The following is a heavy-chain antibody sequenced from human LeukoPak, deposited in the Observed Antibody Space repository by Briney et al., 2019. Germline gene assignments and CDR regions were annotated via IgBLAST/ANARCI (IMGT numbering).Heavy chain of an antibody. V-gene: IGHV4-34*01. D-gene: IGHD5-24*01. CDR1: GGSFSDHY. CDR2: INHSGST. Sequence: PSETLSLTCGVYGGSFSDHYWKWIRQPPGKGLEWIGEINHSGSTNYNPSLKSRVIMSVDIPKNQFSLKLSSVTAADTAVYYCARSGYTRRFIDYWGQGTLVTVSS. J-gene: IGHJ4*02. CDR3: ARSGYTRRFIDY.